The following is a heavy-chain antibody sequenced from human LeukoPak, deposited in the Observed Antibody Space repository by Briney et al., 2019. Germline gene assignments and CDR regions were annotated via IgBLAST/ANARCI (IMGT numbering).Heavy chain of an antibody. CDR2: IYCSGTT. J-gene: IGHJ4*02. D-gene: IGHD3-3*01. V-gene: IGHV4-39*01. Sequence: PSETLSLTCTLSGGSIRCSSYSWGWIRQPPGKGLVWIGRIYCSGTTYYNPSLKSRLTMSVYPSKIQFSLKLSSVAATDTAVYFCARLRFDFWSGYTHPYFDYWGQGTLVTVSS. CDR1: GGSIRCSSYS. CDR3: ARLRFDFWSGYTHPYFDY.